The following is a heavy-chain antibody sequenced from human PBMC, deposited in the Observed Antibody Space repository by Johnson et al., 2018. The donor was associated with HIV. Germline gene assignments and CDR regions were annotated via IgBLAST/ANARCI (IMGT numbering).Heavy chain of an antibody. J-gene: IGHJ3*02. D-gene: IGHD3-16*01. Sequence: VQLVESGGGLVQPGGSLRLSCAASGFTFSRYAIHWVRQAPGKGLEYVSGISSNGGSTYYAHSVKGRFIISRDNSKNTLYLQMGSLRAEDMAVYYCAREESSPGGVAFDIWGQGTMVTVSS. CDR1: GFTFSRYA. CDR3: AREESSPGGVAFDI. CDR2: ISSNGGST. V-gene: IGHV3-64*01.